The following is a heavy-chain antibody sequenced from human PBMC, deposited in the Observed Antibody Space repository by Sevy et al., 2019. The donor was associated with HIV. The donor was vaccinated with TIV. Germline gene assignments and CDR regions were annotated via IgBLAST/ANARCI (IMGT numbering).Heavy chain of an antibody. Sequence: GGSLRLSCAASGFTFDDYAIYWVRQAPGKGLEWVSGISWNSGGIGYADSVKGRFTISRDNAKNSLYLQMNSLRPEDTALYYCAKGYRYGLPIQYGMDVWGQGTTVTVSS. V-gene: IGHV3-9*01. CDR1: GFTFDDYA. D-gene: IGHD5-18*01. CDR2: ISWNSGGI. J-gene: IGHJ6*02. CDR3: AKGYRYGLPIQYGMDV.